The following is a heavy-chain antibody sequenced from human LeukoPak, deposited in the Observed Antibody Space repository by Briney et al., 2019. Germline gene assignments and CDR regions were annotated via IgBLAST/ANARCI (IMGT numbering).Heavy chain of an antibody. Sequence: GGSLRLSCAASGFTVSSNYMSWVRQAPGKGLEWVSVIYSGGSTYYADSVKGRFTISRDNSKNTLCLQMNSLRAEDTAVYYCASPYYYDSSGYYYWGQGTLVTVSS. CDR1: GFTVSSNY. CDR2: IYSGGST. J-gene: IGHJ4*02. CDR3: ASPYYYDSSGYYY. D-gene: IGHD3-22*01. V-gene: IGHV3-66*01.